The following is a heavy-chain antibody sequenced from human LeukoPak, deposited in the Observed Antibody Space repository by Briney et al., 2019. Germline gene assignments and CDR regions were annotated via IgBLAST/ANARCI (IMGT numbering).Heavy chain of an antibody. CDR2: INPNSGGT. D-gene: IGHD1-26*01. CDR3: ARAWRISGSYSGFAY. Sequence: ASAKVSCKASGYTFTGYYMHWVRQAPGQGLEWMGRINPNSGGTNYAQKFQGRVTMTRDTSTSTAYMELSRLRSDDTAVYYCARAWRISGSYSGFAYWGQGTLVTVSS. J-gene: IGHJ4*02. CDR1: GYTFTGYY. V-gene: IGHV1-2*06.